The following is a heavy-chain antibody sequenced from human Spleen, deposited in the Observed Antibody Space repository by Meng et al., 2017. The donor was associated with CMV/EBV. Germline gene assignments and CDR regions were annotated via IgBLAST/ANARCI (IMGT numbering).Heavy chain of an antibody. D-gene: IGHD3-16*01. CDR1: GFTFSNAW. Sequence: CAASGFTFSNAWMGLVRQAPGKGLECVGRIKNKTDGGTTDYAAPVKGRFTISRDNSKNTLYLQMNSLRAEDTAVYYCASGRGGSFDYWGQGTLVTVSS. V-gene: IGHV3-15*01. CDR3: ASGRGGSFDY. CDR2: IKNKTDGGTT. J-gene: IGHJ4*02.